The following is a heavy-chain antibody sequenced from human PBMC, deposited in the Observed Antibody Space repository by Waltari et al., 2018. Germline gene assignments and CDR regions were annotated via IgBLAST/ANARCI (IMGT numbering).Heavy chain of an antibody. V-gene: IGHV1-69*08. Sequence: QVQLVQSGAEVKKPGSSVKVSCTASGGPFSSYSISWVRQAPGQGLEWMGRIIPIFGTANYAQKFQGRVTITADKSTSTAYMELSSLRSEDTAVYYCARGGSGWYYFDYWGQGTLVTVSS. J-gene: IGHJ4*02. CDR2: IIPIFGTA. CDR3: ARGGSGWYYFDY. D-gene: IGHD6-19*01. CDR1: GGPFSSYS.